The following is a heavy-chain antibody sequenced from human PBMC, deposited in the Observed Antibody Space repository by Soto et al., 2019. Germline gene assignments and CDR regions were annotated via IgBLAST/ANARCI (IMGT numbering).Heavy chain of an antibody. CDR1: GFTFSSYA. Sequence: GGSLRLSCAASGFTFSSYAMSWVRQAPGKGLEWVSAISGSGGSTYYADSVKGRFTISRDNSKNTLYLQMNSLRAEDTAVYYCVKGAHCSGGSCDPATRDYWGQGTLVTVSS. D-gene: IGHD2-15*01. CDR2: ISGSGGST. J-gene: IGHJ4*02. CDR3: VKGAHCSGGSCDPATRDY. V-gene: IGHV3-23*01.